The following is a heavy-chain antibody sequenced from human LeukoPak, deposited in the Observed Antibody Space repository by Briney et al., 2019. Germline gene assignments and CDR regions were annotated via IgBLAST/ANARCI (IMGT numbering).Heavy chain of an antibody. Sequence: GGSLRLSCAGSGFAFSSYEMNWLRQAPGKGLEWVSHIDSSGITIYYGDSVKGRFTISRDNAKNSIYLQMDSLRVEDTATYYCARDSVGDLLDYWGQGTPVTASS. CDR3: ARDSVGDLLDY. V-gene: IGHV3-48*03. D-gene: IGHD4-17*01. CDR2: IDSSGITI. CDR1: GFAFSSYE. J-gene: IGHJ4*02.